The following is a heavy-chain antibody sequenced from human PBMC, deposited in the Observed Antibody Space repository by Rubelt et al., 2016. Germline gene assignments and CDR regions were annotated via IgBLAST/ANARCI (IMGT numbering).Heavy chain of an antibody. D-gene: IGHD1-1*01. Sequence: QLQLQESGPGLVKPSETLSLTCTVSGGSISSNTAYYWAWIRQPPGKGLEWIGTIYYSGSTYYNTPLKSRVTISVDTSKNQLSLRLSSVIAADTAVYYCARQGAYKFDYWGQGTLVTVSS. CDR2: IYYSGST. V-gene: IGHV4-39*01. J-gene: IGHJ4*02. CDR1: GGSISSNTAYY. CDR3: ARQGAYKFDY.